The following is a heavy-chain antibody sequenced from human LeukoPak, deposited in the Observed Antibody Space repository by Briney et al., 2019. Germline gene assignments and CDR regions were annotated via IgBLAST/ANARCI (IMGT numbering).Heavy chain of an antibody. Sequence: PGGSLRLSCAASGFTFSNYWMHWVRQAPGKGLVWVSRINSDGSSTSYADSVKGRFTISRDNAKNTLYLQMNSLRAEDTAVYYCARDASYDSSGYYLDYWGQGTLVTVSS. CDR2: INSDGSST. V-gene: IGHV3-74*01. J-gene: IGHJ4*02. CDR1: GFTFSNYW. CDR3: ARDASYDSSGYYLDY. D-gene: IGHD3-22*01.